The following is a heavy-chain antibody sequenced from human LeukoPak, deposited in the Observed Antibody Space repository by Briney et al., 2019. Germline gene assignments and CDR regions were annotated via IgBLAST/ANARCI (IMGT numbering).Heavy chain of an antibody. D-gene: IGHD6-13*01. J-gene: IGHJ6*02. CDR3: ARGRGDSSSWYVGGYYYGMDV. V-gene: IGHV4-39*07. Sequence: SETLSLTCTVSGDSISSSTYYWGWIRQPPGKGLEWIGSIYYSGSTYYNPSLKSRVTISVDTSKNQFSLKLSSVTAADTAVYYCARGRGDSSSWYVGGYYYGMDVWGQGTTVTVSS. CDR2: IYYSGST. CDR1: GDSISSSTYY.